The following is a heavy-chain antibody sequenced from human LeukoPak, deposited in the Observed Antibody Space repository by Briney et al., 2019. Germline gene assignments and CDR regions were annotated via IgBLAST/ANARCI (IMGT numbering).Heavy chain of an antibody. CDR3: ARVGNRVGATRPYYFDY. CDR2: IYTSGST. V-gene: IGHV4-61*02. Sequence: PSETLSLTCTVSGGSISSGSYYWSWIRQPAGKGLEWIGRIYTSGSTNYNPSLKSRVTISVDTSKNQFSLKLSSVTAADTAVYYCARVGNRVGATRPYYFDYWGQGTLVTVSS. D-gene: IGHD1-26*01. J-gene: IGHJ4*02. CDR1: GGSISSGSYY.